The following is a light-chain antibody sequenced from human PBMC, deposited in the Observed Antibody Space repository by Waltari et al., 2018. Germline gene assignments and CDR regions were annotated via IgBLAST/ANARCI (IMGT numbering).Light chain of an antibody. J-gene: IGKJ3*01. CDR3: QQRSNWPT. CDR2: VAS. V-gene: IGKV3-11*01. CDR1: PSVSSY. Sequence: EIVLTQSPATLSLSPGERATLSCRASPSVSSYLAWYQQKPGQAPRLLIYVASNRATGIPARFSGSGSGTDFTLTISSLEPEDFAVYYCQQRSNWPTFGPGTKVDIK.